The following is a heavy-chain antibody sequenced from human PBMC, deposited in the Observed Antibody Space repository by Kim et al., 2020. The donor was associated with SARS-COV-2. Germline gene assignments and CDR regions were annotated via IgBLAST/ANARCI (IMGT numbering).Heavy chain of an antibody. Sequence: GGSLRLSCAASGLTFSSYSMNWVRQAPGKGLEWVSDIDSSGFSTYYADSAKGRFTISRDNAKNSLYLQMNSLRDEDTAVYYCARTTGTTTYYYAMDVWGRGPTVTVSS. J-gene: IGHJ6*02. CDR1: GLTFSSYS. CDR3: ARTTGTTTYYYAMDV. V-gene: IGHV3-48*02. CDR2: IDSSGFST. D-gene: IGHD1-1*01.